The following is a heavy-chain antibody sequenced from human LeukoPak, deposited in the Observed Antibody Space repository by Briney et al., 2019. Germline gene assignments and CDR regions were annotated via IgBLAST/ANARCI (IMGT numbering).Heavy chain of an antibody. J-gene: IGHJ4*02. CDR2: IYTGDVT. D-gene: IGHD3-22*01. CDR3: ARERDYDTYIDY. CDR1: GFSVSSNH. Sequence: PGGSLRLSCAVSGFSVSSNHMTWVRQAPGKGLEWISLIYTGDVTYYADSVKVRFTISTDNSKNILFLQMDSLTAEDTALYYCARERDYDTYIDYWGQGTLVTVSS. V-gene: IGHV3-53*01.